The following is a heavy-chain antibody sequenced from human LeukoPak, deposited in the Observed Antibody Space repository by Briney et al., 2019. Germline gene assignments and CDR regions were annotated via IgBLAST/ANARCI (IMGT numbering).Heavy chain of an antibody. V-gene: IGHV4-59*01. CDR1: GASISSYY. CDR2: IYYSGST. Sequence: SETLSLTCTVSGASISSYYWSWIRQPPGKGLEWIGYIYYSGSTRYNPSLKSRVTISVDTSKNQFSLKLSSVTAADTAVYYCARVGILRFPSNWFDPWGQRTLVTVPS. D-gene: IGHD3-3*01. CDR3: ARVGILRFPSNWFDP. J-gene: IGHJ5*02.